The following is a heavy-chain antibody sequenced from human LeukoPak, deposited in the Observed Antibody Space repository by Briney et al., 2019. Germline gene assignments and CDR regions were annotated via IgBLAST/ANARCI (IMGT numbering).Heavy chain of an antibody. D-gene: IGHD1-20*01. Sequence: ASVKVSCKASGYTFTGYYMHWVRQARGQGLEWMGWINPNSGGTNYAQKFQGRVTMTRDTSISTAYMELSRLRSDDTAVYYCARFNWNTLRALDYWGQGTLVTVSS. J-gene: IGHJ4*02. V-gene: IGHV1-2*02. CDR3: ARFNWNTLRALDY. CDR2: INPNSGGT. CDR1: GYTFTGYY.